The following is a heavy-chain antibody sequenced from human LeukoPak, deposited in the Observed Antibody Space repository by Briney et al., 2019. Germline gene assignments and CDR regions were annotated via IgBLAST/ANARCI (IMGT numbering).Heavy chain of an antibody. CDR3: AKSRRGSGYFAFDI. J-gene: IGHJ3*02. V-gene: IGHV3-9*01. CDR2: ITWNRGTI. D-gene: IGHD3-22*01. CDR1: GFTFDDYA. Sequence: GGSLRLSCAASGFTFDDYAMHWVRQAPAKGLEWVSGITWNRGTIGYADSVKGRFTISRDNAKNSLYLQMNSLRAEDTALYHCAKSRRGSGYFAFDIWGQGTVVTVSS.